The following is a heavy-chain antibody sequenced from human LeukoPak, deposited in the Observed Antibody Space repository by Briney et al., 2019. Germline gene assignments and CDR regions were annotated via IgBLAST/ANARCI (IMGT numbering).Heavy chain of an antibody. CDR1: GYTFTNYD. Sequence: ASVKVSCKASGYTFTNYDTNWVRQATGQGLEWMGWMNPNSGNTGYAQKFQGRVTINRNTSISTAYMELSSLRSEDTAVYYCARCATPRIACYDFWGRGTLVTVSS. CDR3: ARCATPRIACYDF. V-gene: IGHV1-8*02. J-gene: IGHJ4*02. CDR2: MNPNSGNT. D-gene: IGHD2-2*01.